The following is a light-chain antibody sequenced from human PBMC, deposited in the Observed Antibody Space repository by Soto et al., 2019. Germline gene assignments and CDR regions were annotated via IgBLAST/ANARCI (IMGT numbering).Light chain of an antibody. CDR2: KAS. CDR1: QSISSW. Sequence: DIKMYQSPTTLSASVGDRVTITCRASQSISSWLAWYQQKPGKAPKLLIYKASSLESGVPSRFSGSGSGTEFTLTISSLQPDDFATYYCQQYNSYLTFGGGTKVDIK. V-gene: IGKV1-5*03. J-gene: IGKJ4*01. CDR3: QQYNSYLT.